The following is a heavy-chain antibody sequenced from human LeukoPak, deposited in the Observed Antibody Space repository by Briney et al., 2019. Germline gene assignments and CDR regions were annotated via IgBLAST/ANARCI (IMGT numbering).Heavy chain of an antibody. D-gene: IGHD3-9*01. CDR2: NAPNNGGA. V-gene: IGHV1-2*06. CDR3: AREYASDWFGLDY. CDR1: GYDFSAYY. Sequence: ASVKVSRKTSGYDFSAYYLHWVRQAPGQGLEWMGRNAPNNGGAHYAQKFQGRVTMTSDTSITTAYMELRGLTSGDTAVYYCAREYASDWFGLDYWGQGALVTVSS. J-gene: IGHJ4*02.